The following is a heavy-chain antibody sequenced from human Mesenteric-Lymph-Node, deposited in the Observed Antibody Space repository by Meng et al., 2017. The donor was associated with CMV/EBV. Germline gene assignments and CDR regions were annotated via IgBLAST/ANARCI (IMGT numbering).Heavy chain of an antibody. CDR3: ARHSALLVTNLDH. D-gene: IGHD5-18*01. V-gene: IGHV4-39*01. CDR2: IYYSGSTY. Sequence: QLQLQESGPGLVKPSETLSLTCTVSGGSISSSSYYWGWIRQPPGKGLEWIGYIYYSGSTYYYNPSLKTRVTISVDTSKNQFSLKLSSATAADTAVYYCARHSALLVTNLDHWGQGTLVTVSS. CDR1: GGSISSSSYY. J-gene: IGHJ4*02.